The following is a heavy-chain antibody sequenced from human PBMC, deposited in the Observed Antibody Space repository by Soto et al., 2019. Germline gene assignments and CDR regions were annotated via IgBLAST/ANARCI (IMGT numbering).Heavy chain of an antibody. V-gene: IGHV1-18*01. CDR3: ARGGYYDSSSSRNYHYYAMSV. Sequence: QVQLVQSGAEVKKPGASVKVSCKASGYTFSSYGINWVRQAPGQGLEWLGWMSAYDGYTNYAQILQGRVSMTTDTSTKTAYMELRTLRSDDTRVYYCARGGYYDSSSSRNYHYYAMSVWGQGTPVTVSS. D-gene: IGHD3-9*01. CDR1: GYTFSSYG. CDR2: MSAYDGYT. J-gene: IGHJ6*02.